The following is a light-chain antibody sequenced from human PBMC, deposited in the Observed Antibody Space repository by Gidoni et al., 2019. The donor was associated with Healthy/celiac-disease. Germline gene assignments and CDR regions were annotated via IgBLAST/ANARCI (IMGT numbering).Light chain of an antibody. CDR1: SSNIGSNT. J-gene: IGLJ2*01. CDR2: SNN. CDR3: AAWDDSLSGYVV. Sequence: QSVLTQPPSASGTPGQRVTISCSGRSSNIGSNTVNWYQQLPGTAPKLLIYSNNQRPSGVPDRFSGSKSGTSASLAISGLQSEDEADYYCAAWDDSLSGYVVFGGGTKLTVL. V-gene: IGLV1-44*01.